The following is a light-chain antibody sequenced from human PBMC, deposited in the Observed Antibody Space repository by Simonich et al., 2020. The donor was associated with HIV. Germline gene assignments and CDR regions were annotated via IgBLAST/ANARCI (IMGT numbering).Light chain of an antibody. J-gene: IGKJ4*01. CDR1: QSVSPN. CDR2: GAS. Sequence: EIVMTQSPATLSVSPGARAPLPSRASQSVSPNLAWYQQQPGQAPRLLIYGASTRATGIPARFSGSGSGRDFTLTISNMHSEDFAVYYCQQYNNWPPMTFGGGTKVEIK. CDR3: QQYNNWPPMT. V-gene: IGKV3-15*01.